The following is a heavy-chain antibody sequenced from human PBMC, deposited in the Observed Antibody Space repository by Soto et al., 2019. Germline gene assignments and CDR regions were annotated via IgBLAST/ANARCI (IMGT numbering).Heavy chain of an antibody. CDR2: ISGSGGST. CDR1: GFTFSGYV. J-gene: IGHJ4*02. CDR3: AKKNGYNYGYVDY. D-gene: IGHD5-18*01. V-gene: IGHV3-23*01. Sequence: GGSLRLSCAASGFTFSGYVMSWVRQAPGKGLEWVSGISGSGGSTYYADSVKGRFTISRDNSKDTLYLQMDSLRAEDTAVYYCAKKNGYNYGYVDYWGQGTLVTVSS.